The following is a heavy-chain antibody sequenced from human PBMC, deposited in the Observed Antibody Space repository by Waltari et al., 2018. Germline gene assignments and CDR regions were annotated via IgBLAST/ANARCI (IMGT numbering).Heavy chain of an antibody. CDR2: IKQDGSEK. CDR1: GFPFRSSW. V-gene: IGHV3-7*03. CDR3: ARGSPSGVLDH. D-gene: IGHD2-8*02. Sequence: EVQLVESGGGLVQPGGSLRLSCAASGFPFRSSWMSWVSQAPGKGLEWVANIKQDGSEKYYVDSVKGRFTISRDNAKNSLYLQMNSLRAEDTAVYYCARGSPSGVLDHWGQGTLVTVSS. J-gene: IGHJ4*02.